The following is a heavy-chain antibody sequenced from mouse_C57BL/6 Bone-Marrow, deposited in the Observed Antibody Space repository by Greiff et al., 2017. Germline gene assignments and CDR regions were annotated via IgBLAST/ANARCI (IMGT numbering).Heavy chain of an antibody. J-gene: IGHJ2*01. Sequence: QVQLQQSGAELVRPGTSVKMSCKASGYTFTTSWIGWAKQRPGNGLEWIGDIYPGGGYTNYNEKFKGKATMTEDKSSSTAYMQFSSLTSEDSAIYYCSRRLRRGSFGYWGQGTTLTVSS. CDR1: GYTFTTSW. CDR2: IYPGGGYT. D-gene: IGHD2-4*01. CDR3: SRRLRRGSFGY. V-gene: IGHV1-63*01.